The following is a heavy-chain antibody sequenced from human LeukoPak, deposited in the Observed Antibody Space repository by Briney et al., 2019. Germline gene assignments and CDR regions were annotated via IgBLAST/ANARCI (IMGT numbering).Heavy chain of an antibody. CDR3: ASKGRLLWFGESSGPFDY. D-gene: IGHD3-10*01. V-gene: IGHV1-3*01. CDR2: INAGNGNT. Sequence: ASVTVSCKASGYTFTSYAMHWVRQAPGQRLEGMGWINAGNGNTKYSQKFQGRVTITRDTSASTAYMELSSLRSEDTAVYYCASKGRLLWFGESSGPFDYWGQGTLVTVSS. J-gene: IGHJ4*02. CDR1: GYTFTSYA.